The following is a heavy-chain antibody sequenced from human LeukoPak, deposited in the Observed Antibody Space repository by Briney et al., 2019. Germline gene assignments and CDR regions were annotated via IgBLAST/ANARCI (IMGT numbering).Heavy chain of an antibody. Sequence: PGGSLRLSCAASGFSFNIYAMYWVRQAPGKGLEWVAVISFDGYNEYYADSVKGRFTISRDNSKYTLYLQMNSLRAEDTAVYYCARECRNGYYFDYWGQGTLVTVSS. J-gene: IGHJ4*02. CDR3: ARECRNGYYFDY. V-gene: IGHV3-30-3*01. D-gene: IGHD5-24*01. CDR2: ISFDGYNE. CDR1: GFSFNIYA.